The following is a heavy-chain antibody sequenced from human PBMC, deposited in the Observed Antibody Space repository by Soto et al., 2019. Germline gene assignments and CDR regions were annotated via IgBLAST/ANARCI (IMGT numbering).Heavy chain of an antibody. CDR2: IKQDGSEK. V-gene: IGHV3-7*01. CDR1: GFTFSSYW. CDR3: ARDWGVPAAGYHWFDP. D-gene: IGHD2-2*01. Sequence: ESGGGLVQPGGSLRLSCAASGFTFSSYWMSWVRQAPGKGLEWVANIKQDGSEKYYVDSVKGRLTISRDNAKNSLYLQMNSLRAEDTAVYYCARDWGVPAAGYHWFDPWGQGTLVTVSS. J-gene: IGHJ5*02.